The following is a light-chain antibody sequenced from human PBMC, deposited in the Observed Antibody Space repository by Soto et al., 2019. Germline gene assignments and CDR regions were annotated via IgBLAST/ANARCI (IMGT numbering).Light chain of an antibody. V-gene: IGLV2-14*01. CDR2: EVS. CDR1: ISDVGGYEY. CDR3: SSYTSSTTLGV. Sequence: QPALAQPASVSGSPGQSLTISCTGDISDVGGYEYVSWYQQHPDKAPKLLIYEVSNRPSGVSVRFSGSKSGNTASLTISGLQAEDEAAYYCSSYTSSTTLGVFGTGTKVTVL. J-gene: IGLJ1*01.